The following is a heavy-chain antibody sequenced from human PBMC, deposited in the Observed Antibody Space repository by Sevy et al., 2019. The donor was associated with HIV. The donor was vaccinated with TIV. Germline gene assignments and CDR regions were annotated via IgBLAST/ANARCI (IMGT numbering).Heavy chain of an antibody. J-gene: IGHJ4*02. CDR2: IYWDDDK. D-gene: IGHD6-13*01. V-gene: IGHV2-5*02. Sequence: SGPTLVNPTQTLTLTCTFSGFSLSTSGVGVGWIRQPPGKALEWLALIYWDDDKRYSPSLKSRLTITKDTSKNQVVLTMTNMGPVDTATYYCAHTPSIAAKYHNGGFDYWGQGTLVTVSS. CDR1: GFSLSTSGVG. CDR3: AHTPSIAAKYHNGGFDY.